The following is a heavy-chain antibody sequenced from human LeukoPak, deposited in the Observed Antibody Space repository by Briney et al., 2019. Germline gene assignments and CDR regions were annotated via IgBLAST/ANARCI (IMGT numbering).Heavy chain of an antibody. V-gene: IGHV3-33*01. CDR2: LWYDGSNK. Sequence: GASLIFSCAASGFTFSSYDVHWLRQAPGKGLEWVALLWYDGSNKNYADSVKGRFTISRDNSENTLFLQMNSLRAEDTAVYYCAREASDAFDIWGQGTMVTVSS. CDR3: AREASDAFDI. CDR1: GFTFSSYD. J-gene: IGHJ3*02.